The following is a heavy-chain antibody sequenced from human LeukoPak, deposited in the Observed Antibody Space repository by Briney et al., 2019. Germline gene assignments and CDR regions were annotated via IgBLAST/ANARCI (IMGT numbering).Heavy chain of an antibody. CDR2: IDKKDKGYATAT. CDR3: TRDSRTYNWFDP. J-gene: IGHJ5*02. V-gene: IGHV3-73*01. Sequence: PGGSLRLSCAASGFTFSGSAIHWVRQSSGKGLEWVGQIDKKDKGYATATAYAASVKGRVTISRDDSINTAYLQMKSLKTEDTALYYCTRDSRTYNWFDPWGQGTLVTVSS. CDR1: GFTFSGSA. D-gene: IGHD3-22*01.